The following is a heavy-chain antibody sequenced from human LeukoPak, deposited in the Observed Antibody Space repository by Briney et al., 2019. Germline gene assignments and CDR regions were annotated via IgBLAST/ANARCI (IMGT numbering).Heavy chain of an antibody. D-gene: IGHD4-11*01. CDR1: GGSISSYY. J-gene: IGHJ4*02. CDR3: ARDHDYTRYFDY. Sequence: SETLSLTCTVSGGSISSYYWRWIRQPAGKGVEWIGRIYTSGSANYNPSLKSRVTMSVDTSKNQFSLKLSSVTAADTAVYYCARDHDYTRYFDYWGQGTLVTVSS. V-gene: IGHV4-4*07. CDR2: IYTSGSA.